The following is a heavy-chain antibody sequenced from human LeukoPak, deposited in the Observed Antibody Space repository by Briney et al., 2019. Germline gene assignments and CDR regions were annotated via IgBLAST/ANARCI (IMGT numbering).Heavy chain of an antibody. CDR3: AREGRQYSIDY. J-gene: IGHJ4*02. V-gene: IGHV3-30*04. CDR2: ISYDGSNK. CDR1: GFTFSSYA. D-gene: IGHD6-6*01. Sequence: GSLRLSCAASGFTFSSYAMHWVRQAPGKGLEWVAVISYDGSNKYYADSVKGRFTISRDNAKNSLYLQMNSLRAEDTAVYYCAREGRQYSIDYWGLGTLVTVSS.